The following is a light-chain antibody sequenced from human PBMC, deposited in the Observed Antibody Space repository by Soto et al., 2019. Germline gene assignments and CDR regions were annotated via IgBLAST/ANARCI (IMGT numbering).Light chain of an antibody. J-gene: IGKJ4*01. CDR2: GAS. V-gene: IGKV3-15*01. Sequence: EIVMTQSPATLSVSPGERATLSCRASQSVSFNLAWYQQKPGQAPRLLIYGASTRATGIPARFSGSGSGIEFTLTISSLQSEDFAVYYCQQYNKWPPLTFGGGTKVEIK. CDR3: QQYNKWPPLT. CDR1: QSVSFN.